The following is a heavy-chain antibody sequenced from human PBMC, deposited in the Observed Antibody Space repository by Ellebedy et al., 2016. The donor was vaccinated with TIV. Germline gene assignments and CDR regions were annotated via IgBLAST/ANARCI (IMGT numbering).Heavy chain of an antibody. D-gene: IGHD3-9*01. CDR2: IIPIFGTA. Sequence: AASVKVSCKASGGTFSSYAISWVRQAPGQGLEWMGGIIPIFGTANYAQKFQGRVTITADESTSTAYMELSSLRSEDTAVYYCARDNRELRYDMRFNNMDVWGQGTTVTVSS. CDR3: ARDNRELRYDMRFNNMDV. CDR1: GGTFSSYA. V-gene: IGHV1-69*13. J-gene: IGHJ6*02.